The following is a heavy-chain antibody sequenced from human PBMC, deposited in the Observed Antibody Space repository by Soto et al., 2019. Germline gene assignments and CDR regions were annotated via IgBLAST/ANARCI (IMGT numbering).Heavy chain of an antibody. CDR2: IDPSDSYT. J-gene: IGHJ4*01. D-gene: IGHD1-26*01. CDR1: GYSFTSYW. V-gene: IGHV5-10-1*01. CDR3: ARHVMGARGWVDEPL. Sequence: EVQLVQSGAEVKKPGESLRISCKGSGYSFTSYWISWVRQMPGKGLEWMGRIDPSDSYTNYSPSFQGHVTISADKSITTSYLQWSSLKASDTAMYYCARHVMGARGWVDEPLWGHGTLVTVSS.